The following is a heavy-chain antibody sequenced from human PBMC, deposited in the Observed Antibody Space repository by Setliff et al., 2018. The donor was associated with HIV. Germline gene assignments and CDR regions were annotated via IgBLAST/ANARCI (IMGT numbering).Heavy chain of an antibody. CDR2: INHSGST. CDR3: ARGTKYSVAGTRGYYFDS. J-gene: IGHJ4*02. V-gene: IGHV4-34*01. CDR1: GGSFSGYY. Sequence: SETLSLTCAVYGGSFSGYYWSWIRRPPGKGLEWIGEINHSGSTKYNPSLKSRVTISVNTSKNQFSLKLNSVTAADTAVCYCARGTKYSVAGTRGYYFDSWGQGTLVTVSS. D-gene: IGHD6-19*01.